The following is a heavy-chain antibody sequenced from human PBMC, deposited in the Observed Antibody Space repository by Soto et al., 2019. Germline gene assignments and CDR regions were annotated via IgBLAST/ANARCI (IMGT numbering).Heavy chain of an antibody. CDR1: GFIFSDYA. CDR3: ARDRHGSDWYTYYFYTLAV. J-gene: IGHJ6*02. CDR2: ISGSGDSI. V-gene: IGHV3-23*01. D-gene: IGHD6-13*01. Sequence: EVQLLESGGGLVQPGESLRLSCAASGFIFSDYAMTWVRQAPGKGLEWVSGISGSGDSIYYADSVEGRFTISRDNSKNTLYLQMNSLRGEDTAVYYWARDRHGSDWYTYYFYTLAVWGQGTTVTVSS.